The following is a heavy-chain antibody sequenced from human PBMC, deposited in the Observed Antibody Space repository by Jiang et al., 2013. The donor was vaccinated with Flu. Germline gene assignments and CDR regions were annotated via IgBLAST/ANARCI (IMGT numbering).Heavy chain of an antibody. V-gene: IGHV1-69*04. CDR2: IIPILGIA. J-gene: IGHJ4*02. D-gene: IGHD4-17*01. Sequence: SYAISWVRQAPGQGLEWMGRIIPILGIANYAQKFQGRVTITADKSTSTAYMELSSLRSEDTAVYYCARRTVTTDYWGQGTLVTVSS. CDR1: SYA. CDR3: ARRTVTTDY.